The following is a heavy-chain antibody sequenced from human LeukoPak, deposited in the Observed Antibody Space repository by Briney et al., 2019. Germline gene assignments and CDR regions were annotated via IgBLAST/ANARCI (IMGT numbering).Heavy chain of an antibody. CDR3: ARDLRYYDILTGYYSPQYYFDY. J-gene: IGHJ4*02. D-gene: IGHD3-9*01. V-gene: IGHV7-4-1*02. CDR1: GYTFTSYA. Sequence: SVKVSCKASGYTFTSYAMNWVRQAPGQGLEWMGWIDTNTGNPTYAQGFTGRFVFSLDTSVSTAYLQISSLKAEDTAVYYCARDLRYYDILTGYYSPQYYFDYWGQGTLVTVSS. CDR2: IDTNTGNP.